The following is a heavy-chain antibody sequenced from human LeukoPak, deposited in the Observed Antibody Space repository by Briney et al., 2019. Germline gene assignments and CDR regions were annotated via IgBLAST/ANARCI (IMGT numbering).Heavy chain of an antibody. CDR2: ISSSSSTI. Sequence: GGSLRLSCAASGFTFNNYWMSWVRQAPGKGLEWVSYISSSSSTIYYADSVKGRFTISRDNAKNSLYLQMNSLRAEDTAVYYCASGDYYNAFDIWGQGTMVTVSS. D-gene: IGHD4-17*01. CDR3: ASGDYYNAFDI. V-gene: IGHV3-48*01. CDR1: GFTFNNYW. J-gene: IGHJ3*02.